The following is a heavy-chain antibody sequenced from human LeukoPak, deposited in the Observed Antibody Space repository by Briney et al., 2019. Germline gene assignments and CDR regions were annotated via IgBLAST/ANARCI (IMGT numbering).Heavy chain of an antibody. CDR2: IYYSGST. V-gene: IGHV4-59*01. CDR1: GGSISSCY. Sequence: SETLSLTCTVSGGSISSCYWSWIRQPPGKGLEWIGYIYYSGSTNYNPSLKSRVTISVDTSKNQFSLKLSSVTAADTAVYYCASQYYYDSSGYVYWGQGTLVTVSS. J-gene: IGHJ4*02. D-gene: IGHD3-22*01. CDR3: ASQYYYDSSGYVY.